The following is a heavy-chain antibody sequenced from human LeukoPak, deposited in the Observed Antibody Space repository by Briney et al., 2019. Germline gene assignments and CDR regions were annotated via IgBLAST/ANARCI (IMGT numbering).Heavy chain of an antibody. CDR1: GFTFNTYA. Sequence: GGSLRLSCAASGFTFNTYAMNWVRQAPGKGLEWVSAISDSGGSTYYADSVKGRFTISRDNSKNTVYLQIHRLRAEDTAVYYCAKGKGSSSSSINWWGQGTLVTVSS. J-gene: IGHJ4*02. V-gene: IGHV3-23*01. CDR3: AKGKGSSSSSINW. CDR2: ISDSGGST. D-gene: IGHD1-20*01.